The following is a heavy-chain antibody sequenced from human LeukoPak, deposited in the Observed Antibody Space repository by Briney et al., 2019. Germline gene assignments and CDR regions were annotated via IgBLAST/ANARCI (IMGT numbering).Heavy chain of an antibody. CDR1: GYTLTKLS. J-gene: IGHJ4*02. CDR2: FDTEDGET. V-gene: IGHV1-24*01. Sequence: ASVKLSCKVSGYTLTKLSMNWVRQAPGKGLEWMGAFDTEDGETNYAQKFQGRVTMTEDTSTDTAYMELSSLRSDDTAVYYCVTLCDLGNYFDYWGQGTLVTVSS. CDR3: VTLCDLGNYFDY. D-gene: IGHD3-16*01.